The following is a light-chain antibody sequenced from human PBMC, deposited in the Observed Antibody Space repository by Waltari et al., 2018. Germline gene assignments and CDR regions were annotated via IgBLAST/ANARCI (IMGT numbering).Light chain of an antibody. CDR1: SGSVSTSYY. CDR2: NTN. J-gene: IGLJ3*02. Sequence: QTVVTQEPSFSVSPGGTVTLTCGLSSGSVSTSYYPSWYQQTPGRPPRTLIYNTNTRSAGVPDRFSGSILGNKAARTITGAQADDESDYYCVLYMTSGISVFGGGTKLTVL. V-gene: IGLV8-61*01. CDR3: VLYMTSGISV.